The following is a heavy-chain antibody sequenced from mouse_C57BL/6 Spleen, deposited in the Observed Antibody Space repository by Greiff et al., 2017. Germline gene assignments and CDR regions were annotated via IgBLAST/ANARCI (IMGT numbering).Heavy chain of an antibody. CDR2: INPSSGYT. D-gene: IGHD2-3*01. Sequence: VQLQQSGADLAKPGASVKLSCKASGYTFTSYWMHWLKQRPGQGLEWIGYINPSSGYTKYNQSFKDKATLTADKSSSTAYLQQCRLTDEDSAVYYCARGGYYTHWDFDVWGTGTTVTVAS. CDR1: GYTFTSYW. V-gene: IGHV1-7*01. J-gene: IGHJ1*03. CDR3: ARGGYYTHWDFDV.